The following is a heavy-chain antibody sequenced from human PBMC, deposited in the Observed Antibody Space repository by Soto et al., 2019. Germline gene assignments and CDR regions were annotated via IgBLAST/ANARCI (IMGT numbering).Heavy chain of an antibody. CDR3: ARDSYDSSGYDAFDI. CDR2: ISAYNGNT. V-gene: IGHV1-18*01. D-gene: IGHD3-22*01. Sequence: GASVKVSCKASGGTFSSYAISWVRQAPGQGLEWMGWISAYNGNTNYAQKLQGRVTMTTDTSTSTAYMELRSLRSDDTAVYYCARDSYDSSGYDAFDIWGQGTMVTVSS. J-gene: IGHJ3*02. CDR1: GGTFSSYA.